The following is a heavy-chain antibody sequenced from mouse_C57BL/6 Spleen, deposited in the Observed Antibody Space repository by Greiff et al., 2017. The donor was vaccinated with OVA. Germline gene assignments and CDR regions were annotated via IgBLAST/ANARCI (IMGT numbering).Heavy chain of an antibody. V-gene: IGHV5-17*01. J-gene: IGHJ4*01. CDR3: ASKGKIHGFAMDY. CDR2: ISSGSSTI. D-gene: IGHD2-2*01. CDR1: GFTFSDYG. Sequence: EVKLMESGGGLVKPGGSLKLSCAASGFTFSDYGMHWVRQAPEKGLEWVAYISSGSSTIYYADTVKGRFTISRDNAKNTLFLQMTSLRSEDKAMDYCASKGKIHGFAMDYWGQGTSVTVSS.